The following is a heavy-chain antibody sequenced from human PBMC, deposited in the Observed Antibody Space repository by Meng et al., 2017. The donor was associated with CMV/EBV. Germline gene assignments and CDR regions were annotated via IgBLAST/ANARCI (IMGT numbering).Heavy chain of an antibody. CDR1: GYTFTSYA. J-gene: IGHJ1*01. CDR2: SNAGNGNT. Sequence: ASVKVSCKASGYTFTSYAMHWVRQAPGQRLEWMGWSNAGNGNTKYSQEFQGRVTITRDTSASTAYMELSSLRSEDMAVYYCARGYCSSTSCYTSLEYFQHWGQGTLVTVSS. V-gene: IGHV1-3*02. CDR3: ARGYCSSTSCYTSLEYFQH. D-gene: IGHD2-2*02.